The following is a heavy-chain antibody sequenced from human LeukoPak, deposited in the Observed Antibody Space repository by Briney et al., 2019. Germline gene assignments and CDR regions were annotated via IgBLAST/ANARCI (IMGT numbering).Heavy chain of an antibody. V-gene: IGHV1-18*01. J-gene: IGHJ5*02. CDR3: ATFPPGYYDRAGYSAS. D-gene: IGHD3-3*01. CDR1: GHTFTSLG. Sequence: AAVKVSCKASGHTFTSLGFSGVRQAPGQGLEWMGWISGNNGMRRYIEKLEGRVTMTTDTSTSTTYMELQSLRFDATDLYSCATFPPGYYDRAGYSASWGQGTLVTVS. CDR2: ISGNNGMR.